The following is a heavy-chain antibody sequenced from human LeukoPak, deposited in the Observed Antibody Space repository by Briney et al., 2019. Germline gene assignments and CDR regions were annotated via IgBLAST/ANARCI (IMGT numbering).Heavy chain of an antibody. CDR2: ISSSSSYI. CDR3: ARAESLNVLRYFDWLLQTYFDY. J-gene: IGHJ4*02. CDR1: GFTFSSYS. V-gene: IGHV3-21*01. Sequence: PGGSLRLSCAASGFTFSSYSMNWVRQAPGKGLEWVSSISSSSSYIYCADSVKGRFTISRDNAKNSLYLQMNSLSAEDTAVYYCARAESLNVLRYFDWLLQTYFDYCGQGTLVTVSS. D-gene: IGHD3-9*01.